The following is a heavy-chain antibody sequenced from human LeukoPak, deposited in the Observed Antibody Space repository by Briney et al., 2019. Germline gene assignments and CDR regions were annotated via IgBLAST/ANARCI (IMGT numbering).Heavy chain of an antibody. CDR2: INSDGSST. CDR3: ARGGYSYGSYYYMDV. V-gene: IGHV3-74*01. D-gene: IGHD5-18*01. CDR1: GFTFSSYW. J-gene: IGHJ6*03. Sequence: GGSLRLSCAASGFTFSSYWMHWVRQAPGKGLVWVSRINSDGSSTRYAESVKGRFTISRDNAKNTLYLQMNSLRAEDTAAYYCARGGYSYGSYYYMDVWGKGTTVTVSS.